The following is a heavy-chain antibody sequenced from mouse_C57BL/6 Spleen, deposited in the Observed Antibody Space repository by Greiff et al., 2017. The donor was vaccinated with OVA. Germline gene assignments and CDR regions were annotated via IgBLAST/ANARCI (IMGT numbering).Heavy chain of an antibody. V-gene: IGHV5-17*01. D-gene: IGHD1-1*01. CDR1: GFTFSDYG. J-gene: IGHJ4*01. Sequence: EVHLVESGGGLVKPGGSLKLSCAASGFTFSDYGMHWVRQAPEKGLEWVAYISSGSSTIYYADTVKGRFTISRDNAKNTLFLQMTSLRSEDTAMYYCARIDYGSSPYYAMDDWGQGTSVTVAS. CDR3: ARIDYGSSPYYAMDD. CDR2: ISSGSSTI.